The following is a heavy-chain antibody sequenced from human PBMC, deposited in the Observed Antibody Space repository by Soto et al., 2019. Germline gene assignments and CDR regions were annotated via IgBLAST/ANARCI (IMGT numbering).Heavy chain of an antibody. CDR3: ARVRVVVVAAIHGAPDNWFDP. CDR1: GGSISSYY. D-gene: IGHD2-15*01. Sequence: SETLSLTCTVSGGSISSYYWSWIRQPPGKGLEWIGYIYYSGSTNYNPSLKSRVTISVDTSKNQFSLKLSSVTAADTAVYYCARVRVVVVAAIHGAPDNWFDPWGQGTLVTVS. J-gene: IGHJ5*02. CDR2: IYYSGST. V-gene: IGHV4-59*01.